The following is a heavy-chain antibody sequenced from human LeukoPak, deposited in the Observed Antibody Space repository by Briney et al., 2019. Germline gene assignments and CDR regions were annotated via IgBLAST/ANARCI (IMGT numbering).Heavy chain of an antibody. CDR1: GFTFNTYA. V-gene: IGHV3-23*01. Sequence: GGSLRLSCAASGFTFNTYAMSWVRQAPGKGLEWVSTIRGSDGSYYADSVKGRFTISRDNSNNALYLQMNSLRAEDTAVYYCASFGISWRSSCWGQGTLVTVSS. CDR3: ASFGISWRSSC. J-gene: IGHJ4*02. D-gene: IGHD2-21*01. CDR2: IRGSDGS.